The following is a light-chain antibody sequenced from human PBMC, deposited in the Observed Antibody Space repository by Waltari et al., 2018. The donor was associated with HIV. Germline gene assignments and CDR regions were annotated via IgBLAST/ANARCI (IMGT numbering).Light chain of an antibody. J-gene: IGKJ4*01. CDR1: QAVSNY. V-gene: IGKV1-9*01. CDR2: HVS. Sequence: IQLTQSPSFLSASVGERVTTTCRATQAVSNYLAWYQQQPGKAPDLLIYHVSILQSGVPSRFSGSGSGTEFTLTISGLQPEDFATYYCHQLKTYPLTFGGGTKVEIK. CDR3: HQLKTYPLT.